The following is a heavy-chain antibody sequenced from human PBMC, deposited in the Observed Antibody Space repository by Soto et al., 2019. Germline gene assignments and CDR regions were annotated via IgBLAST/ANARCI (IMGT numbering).Heavy chain of an antibody. CDR1: GGSISSTFYY. CDR3: ARQKWEQPKWFDP. CDR2: IYYSGTT. V-gene: IGHV4-39*01. Sequence: QLQLQESGPGLVKPSETLSLTCSLSGGSISSTFYYWGCIRQPPGKGLEWIGSIYYSGTTFYNASLKGRVTISVDTSKNQFSLRLTSVTATDTAVYFCARQKWEQPKWFDPWGQGTLVTVSS. J-gene: IGHJ5*02. D-gene: IGHD1-26*01.